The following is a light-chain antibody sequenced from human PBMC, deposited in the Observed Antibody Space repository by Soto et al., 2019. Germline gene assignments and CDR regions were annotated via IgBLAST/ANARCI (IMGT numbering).Light chain of an antibody. CDR1: STDVVGYNA. Sequence: SVLSQPGSMSGSPGQTITISCTGTSTDVVGYNAVSLYQHLPGKAPKLIIYEVTHRPSGVSDRFSASKSGNTASLTISGLKAEEEADYYCNSFRVSHLYVFGTGTKVTVL. CDR2: EVT. J-gene: IGLJ1*01. CDR3: NSFRVSHLYV. V-gene: IGLV2-14*01.